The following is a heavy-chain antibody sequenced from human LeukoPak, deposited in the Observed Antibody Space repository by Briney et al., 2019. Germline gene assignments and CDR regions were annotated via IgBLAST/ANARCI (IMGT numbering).Heavy chain of an antibody. J-gene: IGHJ4*02. Sequence: PGGSLRLSCGASGYTFSDYTMNWVRQAPGKGPEWVSYISSGGSVMHYADSVKGRFTISRDNVENSLYLQMNSLRVEGTAVYYCTRDLEYWGQGVLVTVSS. CDR3: TRDLEY. CDR1: GYTFSDYT. V-gene: IGHV3-48*01. CDR2: ISSGGSVM.